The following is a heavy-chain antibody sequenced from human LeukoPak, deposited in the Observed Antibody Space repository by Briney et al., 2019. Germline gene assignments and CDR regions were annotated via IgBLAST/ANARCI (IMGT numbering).Heavy chain of an antibody. CDR2: IYYSGST. V-gene: IGHV4-59*08. CDR1: GGSIRRDY. Sequence: SETLSLTCTVSGGSIRRDYWSWIRQPPGKGLEWIGYIYYSGSTNYNPSLKSRVTISVDTSKNQFSLKLSSVTAADTAVYYCARHGHGHYYYGMDVWGQGTTVTVSS. CDR3: ARHGHGHYYYGMDV. J-gene: IGHJ6*02.